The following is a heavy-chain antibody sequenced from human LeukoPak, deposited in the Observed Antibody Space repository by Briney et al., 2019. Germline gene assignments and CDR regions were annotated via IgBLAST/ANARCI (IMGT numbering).Heavy chain of an antibody. CDR1: GDSISNGVKY. D-gene: IGHD2-8*02. CDR3: ARDQVECTGGTCQSRVGFDF. CDR2: IYHSGRF. Sequence: PSETLSLTCTVSGDSISNGVKYWSWIRQHPGRGLEWIGYIYHSGRFYYNPSLKSRITMSVDTSKNQFSLNLSSVTAADTAVYYCARDQVECTGGTCQSRVGFDFWGQGTLVTVSS. V-gene: IGHV4-31*03. J-gene: IGHJ4*02.